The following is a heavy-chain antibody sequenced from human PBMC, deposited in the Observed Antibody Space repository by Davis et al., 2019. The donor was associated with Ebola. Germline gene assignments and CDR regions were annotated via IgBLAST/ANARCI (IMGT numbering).Heavy chain of an antibody. CDR1: GFTFSSYG. D-gene: IGHD6-19*01. V-gene: IGHV3-30*03. CDR2: ISYDGSNK. Sequence: GESLKISCAASGFTFSSYGMHWVRQAPGKGLEWVAVISYDGSNKYYADSVKGRFTISRDNSKNTLYLQMNSLRAEETAVYYCAGSGWRNWGQRTLITVSS. CDR3: AGSGWRN. J-gene: IGHJ4*02.